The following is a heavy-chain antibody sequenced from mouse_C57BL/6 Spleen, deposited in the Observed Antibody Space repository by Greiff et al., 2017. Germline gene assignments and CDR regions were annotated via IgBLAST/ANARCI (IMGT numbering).Heavy chain of an antibody. V-gene: IGHV1-82*01. CDR2: IYPGAGDT. J-gene: IGHJ1*03. CDR1: GYAFSSSW. D-gene: IGHD1-1*01. Sequence: QVQLQQSGPELVKPGASVQISCKASGYAFSSSWMNWVKQRPGKGLEWIGRIYPGAGDTNYNGKFKGKATLTADKSSSTAYMQLSSLTSEDSAVYFCAREPPFYYGSSYRYFDVWGTGTTVTVSS. CDR3: AREPPFYYGSSYRYFDV.